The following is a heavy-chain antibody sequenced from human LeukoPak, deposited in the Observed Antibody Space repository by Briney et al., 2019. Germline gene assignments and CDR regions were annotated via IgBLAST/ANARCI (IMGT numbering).Heavy chain of an antibody. CDR3: AKGGSYTAVLLNY. D-gene: IGHD5-18*01. Sequence: PSETLSLTCNVSGASISDYYWTWIRQPAGRGLEWIGRTHVTENTKYNPSLRGRVTMSVDTSKKQVSLKLSSVTAADTAVYYCAKGGSYTAVLLNYWGQGTLVTVSS. J-gene: IGHJ4*02. CDR2: THVTENT. V-gene: IGHV4-4*07. CDR1: GASISDYY.